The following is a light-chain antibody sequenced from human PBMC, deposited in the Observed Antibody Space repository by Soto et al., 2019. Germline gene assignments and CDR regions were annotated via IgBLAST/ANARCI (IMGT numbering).Light chain of an antibody. CDR1: SSDVGGYNY. CDR3: LSDPGRSTSVL. CDR2: DVS. J-gene: IGLJ2*01. V-gene: IGLV2-14*01. Sequence: QSALTQPASVSGSPGQSITISCTGTSSDVGGYNYVSWYQQHPGKAPKFMIYDVSNRPSGVSNRFSGSKSGNTASLTISGLKAEDEADASCLSDPGRSTSVLFGVGTQLTVL.